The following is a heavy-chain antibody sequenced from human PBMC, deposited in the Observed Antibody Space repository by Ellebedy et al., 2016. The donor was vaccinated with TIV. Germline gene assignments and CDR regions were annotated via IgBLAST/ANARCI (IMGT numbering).Heavy chain of an antibody. CDR1: GYTFTSYD. Sequence: ASVKVSCXASGYTFTSYDINWVRQATGQGLEWMGWMNPNSGNTGYAQKFQGRVTMTRNTSISTAYMELRSLRSEDTAVYYCARVRAARPRNYYYMDVWGKGTTVTVSS. V-gene: IGHV1-8*01. CDR3: ARVRAARPRNYYYMDV. CDR2: MNPNSGNT. D-gene: IGHD6-6*01. J-gene: IGHJ6*03.